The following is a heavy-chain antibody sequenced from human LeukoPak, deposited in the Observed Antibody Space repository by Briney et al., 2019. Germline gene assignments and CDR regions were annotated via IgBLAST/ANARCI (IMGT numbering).Heavy chain of an antibody. Sequence: SETLSLTCTVSGGSISTYYWSWIRQPPGKGLEWIGYIYYSGSTTYNPSLKSRVTISVDTSQTQFSLKLSSVTAADTAVYYCARYARISVTAGTFDIWGQGTLVTVSS. CDR2: IYYSGST. J-gene: IGHJ3*02. V-gene: IGHV4-59*01. D-gene: IGHD6-19*01. CDR3: ARYARISVTAGTFDI. CDR1: GGSISTYY.